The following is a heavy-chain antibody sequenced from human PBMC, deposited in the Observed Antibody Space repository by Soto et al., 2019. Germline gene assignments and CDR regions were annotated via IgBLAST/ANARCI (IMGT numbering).Heavy chain of an antibody. CDR1: GDSVSSNSAA. V-gene: IGHV6-1*01. CDR3: ARDHEFSDFWSGYYTGGGWNWFDP. J-gene: IGHJ5*02. Sequence: SQTLSLTCAISGDSVSSNSAAWNGIRQSPSRGLEWLGRTYYRSKWYNDYAVSVKSRITINPDTSKNQFSLQLNSVTPEDTAVYYCARDHEFSDFWSGYYTGGGWNWFDPWGQGTLVTVSS. CDR2: TYYRSKWYN. D-gene: IGHD3-3*01.